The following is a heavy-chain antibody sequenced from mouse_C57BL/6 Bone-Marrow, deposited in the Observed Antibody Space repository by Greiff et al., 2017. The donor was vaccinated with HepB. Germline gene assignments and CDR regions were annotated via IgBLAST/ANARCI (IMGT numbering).Heavy chain of an antibody. Sequence: EVMLVESGGGLVQPGGSLSLSCAASGFTFTDYYMSWVRQPPGKALEWLGFIRNKANGYTTEYSASVKGRFTISRDNSQSILYLQMNALRAEDSATYYCARFYGSSYTYAMDYWGQGTSVTVSS. CDR2: IRNKANGYTT. CDR3: ARFYGSSYTYAMDY. V-gene: IGHV7-3*01. CDR1: GFTFTDYY. D-gene: IGHD1-1*01. J-gene: IGHJ4*01.